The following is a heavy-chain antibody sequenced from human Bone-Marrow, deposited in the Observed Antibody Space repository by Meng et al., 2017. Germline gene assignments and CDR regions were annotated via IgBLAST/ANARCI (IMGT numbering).Heavy chain of an antibody. CDR1: GGSFSDYY. J-gene: IGHJ6*02. D-gene: IGHD3-22*01. CDR2: INHSGST. V-gene: IGHV4-34*01. Sequence: GSLRLSCVVSGGSFSDYYWSWIRQPPGKGLEWIGEINHSGSTNYNPSLESRATISVDTSQNNLSLKLSSVTAADSAVYYCARVPRGSPVIYYYGMDVWGQGTTVTVSS. CDR3: ARVPRGSPVIYYYGMDV.